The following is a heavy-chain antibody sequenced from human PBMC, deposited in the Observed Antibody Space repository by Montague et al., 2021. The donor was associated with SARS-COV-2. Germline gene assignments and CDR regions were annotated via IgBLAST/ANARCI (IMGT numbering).Heavy chain of an antibody. CDR2: ISHSGST. V-gene: IGHV4-34*01. CDR3: ARVHLVRSGWYPDAFHI. Sequence: SETLSLTCAVYGGSLSGYYWSWIRQPPGGGLEWIAEISHSGSTNYNPSLKSRVTISVDTSKNQFPLKLSSVTAADTAVYYWARVHLVRSGWYPDAFHIWGPGTMVAVAS. D-gene: IGHD6-19*01. J-gene: IGHJ3*02. CDR1: GGSLSGYY.